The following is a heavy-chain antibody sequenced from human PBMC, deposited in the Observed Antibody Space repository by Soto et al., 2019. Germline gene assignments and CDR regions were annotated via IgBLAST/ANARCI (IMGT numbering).Heavy chain of an antibody. V-gene: IGHV3-33*01. CDR2: IWSDGSNK. D-gene: IGHD6-19*01. J-gene: IGHJ5*02. CDR1: GFTFSSYG. CDR3: ASDLANIAVAGNGFDP. Sequence: QVQLVESGGGVVQPGRSLRLSCAASGFTFSSYGMHWVRQAPGKWLEWVAVIWSDGSNKYYADSVKGRFTISRDNSKNTLYLQMNSLRAEDTAVYYCASDLANIAVAGNGFDPWGQGTLVTVSS.